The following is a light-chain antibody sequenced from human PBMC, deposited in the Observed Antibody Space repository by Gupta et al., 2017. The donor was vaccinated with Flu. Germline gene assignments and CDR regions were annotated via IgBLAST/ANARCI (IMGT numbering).Light chain of an antibody. CDR2: AAS. CDR3: QQSYSTPRYT. V-gene: IGKV1-39*01. Sequence: DIQMTKSPSSLSASVGDRVTITCRASQSISSYLNWYQQKPGKAPKLLIYAASSLQSGVTSRFSGSGSGTDFTLTISSLQPEDFATYYCQQSYSTPRYTFGQGTKLEIK. CDR1: QSISSY. J-gene: IGKJ2*01.